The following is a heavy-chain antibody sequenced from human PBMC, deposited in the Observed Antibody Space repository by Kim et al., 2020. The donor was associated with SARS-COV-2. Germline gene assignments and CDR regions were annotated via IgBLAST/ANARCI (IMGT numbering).Heavy chain of an antibody. D-gene: IGHD2-2*01. CDR2: IYYSGRT. CDR3: ARIGQRGAQQSDY. CDR1: GGSISTYY. J-gene: IGHJ4*02. V-gene: IGHV4-59*01. Sequence: SETLSLTCTVSGGSISTYYWNWIRQPPGKGLEWIGYIYYSGRTKYNPSLKSRVTISVDTSKNQFSLKLTSVTAADTAVYYCARIGQRGAQQSDYCGQGIL.